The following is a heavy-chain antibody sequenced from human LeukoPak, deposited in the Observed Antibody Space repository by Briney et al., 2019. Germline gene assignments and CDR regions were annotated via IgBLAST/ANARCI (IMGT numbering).Heavy chain of an antibody. CDR1: GYSISSGYY. J-gene: IGHJ6*03. D-gene: IGHD4-17*01. CDR2: IYHSGST. Sequence: SETLSLTCTVSGYSISSGYYWGWIRQPPGKGLEWIGSIYHSGSTNYNPSLKSRVTISVDTSKNQFSLKLSSVTAADTAVYYCARSYGDYGRGYYYYYYMDVWGKGTTVTISS. V-gene: IGHV4-38-2*02. CDR3: ARSYGDYGRGYYYYYYMDV.